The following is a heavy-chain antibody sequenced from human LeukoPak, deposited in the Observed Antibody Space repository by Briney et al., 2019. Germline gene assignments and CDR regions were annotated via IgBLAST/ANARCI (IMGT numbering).Heavy chain of an antibody. CDR1: GFTFDDYA. CDR2: ISWNSGSI. D-gene: IGHD5-12*01. J-gene: IGHJ4*02. Sequence: PGRSLRLSCAASGFTFDDYAMHWVRQAPGKGLEWVSGISWNSGSIGYADSVKGRFTISRDNAKNSLYLQMNSLRAEDTALYYCAKLGPRWDGYSGYDLVDYWGQGTLVTVSS. CDR3: AKLGPRWDGYSGYDLVDY. V-gene: IGHV3-9*01.